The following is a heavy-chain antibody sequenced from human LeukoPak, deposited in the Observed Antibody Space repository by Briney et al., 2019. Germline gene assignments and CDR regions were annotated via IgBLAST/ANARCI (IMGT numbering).Heavy chain of an antibody. CDR1: GFTFSSYW. Sequence: GGSLRLSCAASGFTFSSYWMHWVRQAPGKGLVWVSRINSDGSSTSYADSVKGRFTISRDNSKNTLYLQMNSLRAEDTAVYHCAKDLHRTEWLRFPNEAFDIWGQGTMVTVSS. CDR3: AKDLHRTEWLRFPNEAFDI. J-gene: IGHJ3*02. V-gene: IGHV3-74*01. D-gene: IGHD5-12*01. CDR2: INSDGSST.